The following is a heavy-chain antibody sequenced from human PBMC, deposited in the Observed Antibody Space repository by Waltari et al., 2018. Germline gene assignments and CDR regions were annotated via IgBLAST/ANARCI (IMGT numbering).Heavy chain of an antibody. CDR3: ARAVGGAARGYFGMDV. V-gene: IGHV1-8*01. Sequence: QEQLVQSEAEVKTPGAAVKVSCTACGHSFTSYDIIWVRKAPGQGLEWMAWMNPNSGDTEDAHKFQGRVTVTTNPSMSTAYMELSSLRTDDTAVYFCARAVGGAARGYFGMDVWGHGTTVTVSS. D-gene: IGHD1-26*01. J-gene: IGHJ6*02. CDR1: GHSFTSYD. CDR2: MNPNSGDT.